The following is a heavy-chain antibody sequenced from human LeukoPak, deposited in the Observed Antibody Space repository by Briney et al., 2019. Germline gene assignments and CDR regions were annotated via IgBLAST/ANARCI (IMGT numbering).Heavy chain of an antibody. Sequence: GGSLRLSCAASGFTFSSYAMSWVRQAPGKGLEWVANINQDGSATNYVDSAKGRFIVSRDNAKNSVFLQMSSLRAEDTAVYYCAIAAGWEQAYWGQGTLVTVSS. CDR3: AIAAGWEQAY. J-gene: IGHJ4*02. CDR2: INQDGSAT. V-gene: IGHV3-7*01. CDR1: GFTFSSYA. D-gene: IGHD1-26*01.